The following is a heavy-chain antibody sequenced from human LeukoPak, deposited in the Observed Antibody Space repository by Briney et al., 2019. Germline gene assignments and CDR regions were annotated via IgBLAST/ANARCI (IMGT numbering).Heavy chain of an antibody. Sequence: KSGGSLRLSCAASGFTFSNAWMSWVRQAPGKGLEWVGRIKSKTDGGTTDYAAPVKGRFTISRDDSKNTLYLQMNSLKTEDTAVYYCTTEDRKGSYNYYYMDVWGKGTTVTVSS. CDR3: TTEDRKGSYNYYYMDV. V-gene: IGHV3-15*01. D-gene: IGHD3-10*01. CDR2: IKSKTDGGTT. J-gene: IGHJ6*03. CDR1: GFTFSNAW.